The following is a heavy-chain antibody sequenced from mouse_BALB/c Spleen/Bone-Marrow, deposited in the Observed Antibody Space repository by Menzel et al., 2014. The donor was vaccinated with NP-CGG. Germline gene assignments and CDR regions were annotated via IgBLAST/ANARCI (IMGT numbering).Heavy chain of an antibody. CDR2: ISSGGGST. V-gene: IGHV5-12-1*01. CDR3: ARTTPYAMDY. CDR1: GFAFSSYD. Sequence: DVKLVESGGGLVKPGGSLKLSCAASGFAFSSYDMSWVRQTPEKRLEWVAYISSGGGSTYYPDTVKGRLTISRDNAKNTLYLQMSSLKSEDTAMYYCARTTPYAMDYWGQGTSVTVSS. J-gene: IGHJ4*01. D-gene: IGHD5-5*01.